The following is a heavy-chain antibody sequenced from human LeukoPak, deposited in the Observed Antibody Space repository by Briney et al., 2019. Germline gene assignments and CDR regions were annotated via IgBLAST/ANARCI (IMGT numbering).Heavy chain of an antibody. J-gene: IGHJ4*02. V-gene: IGHV3-15*01. Sequence: GGSLRLSCAASGFTFSNAWMSWVRQAPGKGLEWVGRIKSKTDGGTTDYAAPVKGRFTISRDDSKNTLYLQMNSLKTEDTAVYYCTSEHTSYYDFWSGYHDYWGQGTLVTVSP. CDR3: TSEHTSYYDFWSGYHDY. CDR1: GFTFSNAW. D-gene: IGHD3-3*01. CDR2: IKSKTDGGTT.